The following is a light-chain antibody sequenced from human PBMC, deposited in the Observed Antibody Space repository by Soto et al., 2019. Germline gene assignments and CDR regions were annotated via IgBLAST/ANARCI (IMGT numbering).Light chain of an antibody. J-gene: IGKJ2*01. V-gene: IGKV1-39*01. Sequence: DIQMTQSPSSLSASVGDRVTITCRASQSISSYLNWYQQKPGKAPKLLIYAASSLQSGVPSRFSGSGSVTDFTLTISSLQPEDFATYYCQQSYSTPQYTFGHGTKLEIK. CDR2: AAS. CDR3: QQSYSTPQYT. CDR1: QSISSY.